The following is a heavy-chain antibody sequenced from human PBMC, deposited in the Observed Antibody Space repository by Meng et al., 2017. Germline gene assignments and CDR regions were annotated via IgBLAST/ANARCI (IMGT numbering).Heavy chain of an antibody. J-gene: IGHJ5*02. CDR3: ARDRGSGWSKGA. D-gene: IGHD6-19*01. Sequence: VQLVQSGAEVKKSGASVKVSCKASGYTFTGYYMHWVRQAPGQGLEWMGRINPNSGGTDYAQKFQGRVTVTRDTSITTAYMELSRLRSDDTAVYYCARDRGSGWSKGAWGQGTLVTVSS. CDR1: GYTFTGYY. CDR2: INPNSGGT. V-gene: IGHV1-2*06.